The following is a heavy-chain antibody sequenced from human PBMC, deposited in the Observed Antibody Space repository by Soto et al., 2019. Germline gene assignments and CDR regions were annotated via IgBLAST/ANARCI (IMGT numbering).Heavy chain of an antibody. CDR2: ISGSGGST. Sequence: GGSLRLSCAASGFTFSSYAMSWVRQAPGKGLEWVSAISGSGGSTYYADPVKGRFTISRDNSKNTLYLQMNSLRAEDTAVYYCTTDIVVVVAALNWFDPWGQGTLVTVSS. V-gene: IGHV3-23*01. D-gene: IGHD2-15*01. CDR1: GFTFSSYA. J-gene: IGHJ5*02. CDR3: TTDIVVVVAALNWFDP.